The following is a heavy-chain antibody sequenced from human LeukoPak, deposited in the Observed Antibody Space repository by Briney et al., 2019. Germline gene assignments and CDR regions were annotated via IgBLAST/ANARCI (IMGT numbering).Heavy chain of an antibody. CDR3: ARLPGFRDAFDI. CDR1: GDSISSGGYY. J-gene: IGHJ3*02. CDR2: ISYSGST. Sequence: SETLSLTCSVSGDSISSGGYYWGWVRQRPGKGLEYLGYISYSGSTNYNPSLKSRVTISVDTSKNQFSLKLSSVTAADTAVYYCARLPGFRDAFDIWGQGTMVTVSS. V-gene: IGHV4-61*05.